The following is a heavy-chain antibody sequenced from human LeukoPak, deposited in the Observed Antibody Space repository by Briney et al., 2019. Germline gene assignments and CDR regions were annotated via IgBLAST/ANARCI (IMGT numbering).Heavy chain of an antibody. Sequence: GGSLRLSCAASGFTFSSYAVTWVRQAPGKGLEWVSGITGSGDTTFYADSVKGRFTISRDNSKNTLYLQMNSLRAEDTALYYCAKTRLGPDYWGQGTPVTVSS. J-gene: IGHJ4*02. CDR1: GFTFSSYA. V-gene: IGHV3-23*01. CDR2: ITGSGDTT. D-gene: IGHD3-16*01. CDR3: AKTRLGPDY.